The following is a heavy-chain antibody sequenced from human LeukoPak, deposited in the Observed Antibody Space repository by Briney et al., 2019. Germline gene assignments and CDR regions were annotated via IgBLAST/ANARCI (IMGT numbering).Heavy chain of an antibody. V-gene: IGHV3-73*01. D-gene: IGHD2-2*01. CDR1: GFTFSGST. CDR3: ISRRDCTSTSCYVASDFDY. CDR2: IRSNANSYAT. J-gene: IGHJ4*02. Sequence: GGSLRLSCVVSGFTFSGSTIHWVRQASGKGLEWVGRIRSNANSYATAYAASGKGRFTISRDDSKNTAYVQMNSLKIEDTAVYYCISRRDCTSTSCYVASDFDYWGQGTLVTVSS.